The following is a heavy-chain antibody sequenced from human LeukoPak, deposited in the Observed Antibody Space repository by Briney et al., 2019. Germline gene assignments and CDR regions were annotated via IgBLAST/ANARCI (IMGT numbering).Heavy chain of an antibody. CDR3: AREGYGDYVEAFDV. CDR2: IGSSSSSI. Sequence: GGSLRLSCAASGFTFSSYSMKWVRQAPGKGLEWVSSIGSSSSSIYYADSVKGRFTISRDNAKNSLFLQMNSLRAEDTAVYYCAREGYGDYVEAFDVWGQGTMVTVSS. D-gene: IGHD4-17*01. V-gene: IGHV3-21*01. J-gene: IGHJ3*01. CDR1: GFTFSSYS.